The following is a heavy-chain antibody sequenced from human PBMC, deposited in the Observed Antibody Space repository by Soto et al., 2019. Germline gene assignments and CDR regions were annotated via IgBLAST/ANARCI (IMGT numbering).Heavy chain of an antibody. V-gene: IGHV1-18*04. J-gene: IGHJ4*02. Sequence: ASVKVSCKTSGYTFSNYAISWVRQAPGQGVEGMGWVSPYSGNANYTEKFQGRVSMTTDTSTTTAYMALTILTSDATAIYYCAIVISLTVTAPAYWSEAILVTGS. CDR3: AIVISLTVTAPAY. CDR2: VSPYSGNA. D-gene: IGHD2-21*01. CDR1: GYTFSNYA.